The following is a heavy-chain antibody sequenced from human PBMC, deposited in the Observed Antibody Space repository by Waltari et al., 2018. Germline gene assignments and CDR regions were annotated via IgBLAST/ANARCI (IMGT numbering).Heavy chain of an antibody. Sequence: QVQLQESGPGLVKPSETRPLHCAVSGSSITRASYWGWFRPPPGKGLEWIGSIYHSGSTYYNPALKIRVPISVDTSKNQCSLKLSSVTAADTAVYYCARDLRWQWLVRADAFDIWGQGTMVTVSS. D-gene: IGHD6-19*01. CDR2: IYHSGST. V-gene: IGHV4-38-2*02. CDR1: GSSITRASY. J-gene: IGHJ3*02. CDR3: ARDLRWQWLVRADAFDI.